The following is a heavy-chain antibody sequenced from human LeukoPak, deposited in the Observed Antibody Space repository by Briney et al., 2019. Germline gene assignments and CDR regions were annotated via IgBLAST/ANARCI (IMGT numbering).Heavy chain of an antibody. CDR3: ARDRPAGSVDY. CDR2: IYSGGST. Sequence: GGSLRLSCAASGLTVSRNYMTWVRQAPGKGLEWVSVIYSGGSTYYADSVKGRFTISRDTSKNTVYLQMNSLRDEDTAIYYCARDRPAGSVDYWGQGTLVTVSS. V-gene: IGHV3-66*01. J-gene: IGHJ4*02. D-gene: IGHD6-13*01. CDR1: GLTVSRNY.